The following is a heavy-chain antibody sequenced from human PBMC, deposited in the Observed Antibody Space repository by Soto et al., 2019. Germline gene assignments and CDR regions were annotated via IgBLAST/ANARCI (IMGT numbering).Heavy chain of an antibody. CDR2: IIVGTGGR. V-gene: IGHV1-58*01. CDR3: AAEMYSGGTCCSFDI. Sequence: SVKVSCKTSGFTFSNSAVQWVRKARGQHFEWIGLIIVGTGGRKSTQDLQGRITITRDMPTSTAYMELSSLRSEDTAVYYCAAEMYSGGTCCSFDIWGQATMVSVSS. J-gene: IGHJ3*02. CDR1: GFTFSNSA. D-gene: IGHD2-21*01.